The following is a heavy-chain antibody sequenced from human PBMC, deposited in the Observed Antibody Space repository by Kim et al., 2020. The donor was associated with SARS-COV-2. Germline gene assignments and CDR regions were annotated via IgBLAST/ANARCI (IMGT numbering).Heavy chain of an antibody. CDR1: GFTFSSYG. Sequence: GGSLRLSCAASGFTFSSYGMHWVRQAPGKGLEWVAVIWYDGSNKYYADSVKGRFTISRDNSKNTLYLQMNSLRAEDTAVYYCARDLRRGSNSLYWGQGTLFTVSS. CDR3: ARDLRRGSNSLY. D-gene: IGHD2-2*01. CDR2: IWYDGSNK. V-gene: IGHV3-33*01. J-gene: IGHJ4*02.